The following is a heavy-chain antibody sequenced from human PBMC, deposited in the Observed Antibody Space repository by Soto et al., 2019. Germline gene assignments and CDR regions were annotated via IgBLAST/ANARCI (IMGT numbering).Heavy chain of an antibody. CDR3: ARGNYDYTWGSYQQVIALDN. D-gene: IGHD3-16*02. CDR1: GGSFSDYY. V-gene: IGHV4-34*01. J-gene: IGHJ3*02. Sequence: SETLSLTCAVYGGSFSDYYWSWIRQPPGKGLEWIGEISHSGSTNYNPSLKSRVTISIDTSKNQFSLKLSSLTAADTAVYYCARGNYDYTWGSYQQVIALDNWGQGTMVTVSS. CDR2: ISHSGST.